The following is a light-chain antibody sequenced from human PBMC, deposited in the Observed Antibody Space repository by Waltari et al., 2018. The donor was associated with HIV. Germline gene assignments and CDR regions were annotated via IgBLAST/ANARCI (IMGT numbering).Light chain of an antibody. Sequence: DINVTQSPSSLSASVGDRVTITFRTSQNIINYLNWYHQSPGKATNLRIFAASTVQDGGSSRFSGSGSGTDFALSIAGLQREDFGTYYCQQTFSPPRTFGPGT. J-gene: IGKJ3*01. CDR1: QNIINY. CDR2: AAS. V-gene: IGKV1-39*01. CDR3: QQTFSPPRT.